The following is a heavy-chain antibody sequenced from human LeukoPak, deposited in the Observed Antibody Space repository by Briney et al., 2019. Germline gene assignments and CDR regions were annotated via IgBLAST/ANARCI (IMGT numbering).Heavy chain of an antibody. D-gene: IGHD1-14*01. CDR2: IYYSGNT. CDR1: GGSISSTIYY. CDR3: AREREAGYAFDI. J-gene: IGHJ3*02. Sequence: SETLSLTCTVSGGSISSTIYYWGWIRQPPGKGLEWIGSIYYSGNTYYNPSLKSRVTISVDTSKNQFSLKLNSVTAADTAVYYCAREREAGYAFDIWGQGTMVTVSS. V-gene: IGHV4-39*02.